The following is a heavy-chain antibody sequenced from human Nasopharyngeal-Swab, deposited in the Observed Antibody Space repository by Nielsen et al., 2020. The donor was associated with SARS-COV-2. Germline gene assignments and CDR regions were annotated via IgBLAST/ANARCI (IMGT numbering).Heavy chain of an antibody. V-gene: IGHV2-70*11. D-gene: IGHD3-10*01. J-gene: IGHJ4*02. CDR2: IDWDDDK. CDR3: ARSSAGLADY. Sequence: TLSLTCTVSGGSISSYYWSWIRQPPGKALEWLARIDWDDDKYYSTSLKTRLTISKDTSKNQVVLTMTNMDPVDTATYYCARSSAGLADYWGQGTLVTVSS. CDR1: GGSISSYYW.